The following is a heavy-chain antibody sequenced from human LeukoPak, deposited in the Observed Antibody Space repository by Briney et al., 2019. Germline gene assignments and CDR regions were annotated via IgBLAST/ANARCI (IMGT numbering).Heavy chain of an antibody. Sequence: GGSPRLACAVSGFTFSNYGMSWVRQAPGKGLEWVSVISSSGGSTYYADSVKGRFTISRDNSKNTLYLQMNGLRAEDTAVYYCAKDDDNNAKLLLDYWGQGTLVTVSS. CDR3: AKDDDNNAKLLLDY. CDR1: GFTFSNYG. V-gene: IGHV3-23*01. D-gene: IGHD3-9*01. J-gene: IGHJ4*02. CDR2: ISSSGGST.